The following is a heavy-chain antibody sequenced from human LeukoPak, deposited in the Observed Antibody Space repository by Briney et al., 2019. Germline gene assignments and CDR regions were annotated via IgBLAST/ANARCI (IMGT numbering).Heavy chain of an antibody. Sequence: SEPLSLTCSVSGDSISSSSYYWGWIRQPPGKGLEWIGSIYYTGSTYYNPSLKSRVTISVDTSNNQFSLKLSSVTAADTAVYYCARRLRAYAYVFDYWGQGTLVTVSS. CDR2: IYYTGST. CDR3: ARRLRAYAYVFDY. V-gene: IGHV4-39*01. CDR1: GDSISSSSYY. D-gene: IGHD3-10*02. J-gene: IGHJ4*02.